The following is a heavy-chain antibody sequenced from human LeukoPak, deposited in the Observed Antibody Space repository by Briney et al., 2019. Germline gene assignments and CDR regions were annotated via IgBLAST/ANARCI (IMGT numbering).Heavy chain of an antibody. CDR2: INPNSGGT. CDR3: ARWLAVGASDY. Sequence: ASVKVSCKASGYTFTSYYTHWVRQAPGQGLEWMGWINPNSGGTNYAQKFQGRVTMTRDTSISTAYMELSRLRSDDTAVYYCARWLAVGASDYWGQGTLVTVSS. V-gene: IGHV1-2*02. CDR1: GYTFTSYY. D-gene: IGHD6-19*01. J-gene: IGHJ4*02.